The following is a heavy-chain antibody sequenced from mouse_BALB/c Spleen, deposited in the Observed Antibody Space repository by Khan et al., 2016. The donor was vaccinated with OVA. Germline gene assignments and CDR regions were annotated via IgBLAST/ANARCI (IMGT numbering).Heavy chain of an antibody. Sequence: MQLEESGGDLVKPEGSLKLSCAASGFTFSTYGMSWVRQTPDKRLEWVATISSGGSYTYYPDSVQGRFTISRDNAKNTLYLQMSSLKSEDTAMFYCERLAYYYDSEGFAYWGQGTLVTVSA. CDR2: ISSGGSYT. V-gene: IGHV5-6*01. J-gene: IGHJ3*01. D-gene: IGHD1-1*01. CDR3: ERLAYYYDSEGFAY. CDR1: GFTFSTYG.